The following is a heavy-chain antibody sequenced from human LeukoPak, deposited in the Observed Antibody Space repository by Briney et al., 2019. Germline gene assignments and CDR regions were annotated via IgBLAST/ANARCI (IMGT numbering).Heavy chain of an antibody. Sequence: PSETLSLTCDVYGGSFSGFYWSWIRQPPGKGLEWIGKINHSGSTNYNPSLKSRVTISVDTSKNQFSLKLSSVTAADTAVYYCAKDRLTYYYYGMDVWGQGTTVTVSS. V-gene: IGHV4-34*01. CDR2: INHSGST. CDR1: GGSFSGFY. J-gene: IGHJ6*01. D-gene: IGHD2-15*01. CDR3: AKDRLTYYYYGMDV.